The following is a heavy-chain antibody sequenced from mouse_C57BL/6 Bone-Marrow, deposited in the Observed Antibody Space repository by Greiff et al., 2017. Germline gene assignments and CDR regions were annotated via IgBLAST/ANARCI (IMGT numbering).Heavy chain of an antibody. D-gene: IGHD2-4*01. Sequence: VQLQESGAELVKPGASVKMSCKASGYTFTTYPIEWMKQNHGKSLEWIGNFHPYNDDTKYNEKFKGKATLTLEKSSSTVYLELSRLTSDDSAVYYCASIYYDYDGGFDYWGQGTTLTVSS. CDR1: GYTFTTYP. J-gene: IGHJ2*01. V-gene: IGHV1-47*01. CDR3: ASIYYDYDGGFDY. CDR2: FHPYNDDT.